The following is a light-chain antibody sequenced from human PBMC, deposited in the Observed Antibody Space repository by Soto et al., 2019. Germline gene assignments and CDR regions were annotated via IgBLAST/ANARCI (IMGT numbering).Light chain of an antibody. J-gene: IGKJ3*01. V-gene: IGKV3-20*01. CDR1: QSVSSSH. Sequence: EIVLTQSPGTLSLSPGERATLSCRASQSVSSSHLAWYQQKPGQAPRLLIYGASSRATGIPDRFSGSGSGTDFTLTISRLEPEDFAVYYCQQYGSSQFTFGPGTKVDIK. CDR2: GAS. CDR3: QQYGSSQFT.